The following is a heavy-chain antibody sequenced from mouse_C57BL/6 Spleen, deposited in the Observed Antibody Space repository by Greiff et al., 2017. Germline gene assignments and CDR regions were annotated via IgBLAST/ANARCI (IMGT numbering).Heavy chain of an antibody. CDR1: GYTFTSYT. CDR2: INPSSGYT. Sequence: QVQLQQSGAELARPGASVKMSCKASGYTFTSYTMHWVKQRPGQGLEWIGYINPSSGYTKYNQKLKDKATLTADTSSTTAYLQLSILTSEDSAVYYCASSLDDFDYWGQGTTLTVSS. V-gene: IGHV1-4*01. J-gene: IGHJ2*01. CDR3: ASSLDDFDY.